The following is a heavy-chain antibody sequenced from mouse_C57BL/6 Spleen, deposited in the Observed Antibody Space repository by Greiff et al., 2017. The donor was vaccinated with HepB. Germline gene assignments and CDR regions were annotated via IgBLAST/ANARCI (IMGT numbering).Heavy chain of an antibody. Sequence: AQLKQSGPELVKPGASVKISCKASGYSFTGYYMNWVKQSPEKRLEWIGEINPSTGGTTYNQKFKAKATLTVDKSASTAYMQLKSLTSEDSAVYYCARSLGAMDYWGQGTSVTVSS. V-gene: IGHV1-42*01. D-gene: IGHD3-3*01. CDR1: GYSFTGYY. CDR3: ARSLGAMDY. J-gene: IGHJ4*01. CDR2: INPSTGGT.